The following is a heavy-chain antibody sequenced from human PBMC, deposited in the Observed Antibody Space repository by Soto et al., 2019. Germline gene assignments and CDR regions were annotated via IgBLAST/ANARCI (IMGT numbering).Heavy chain of an antibody. CDR1: GFTFSDYW. Sequence: EVQLVESGGGLVQPGGSLRLSCAASGFTFSDYWKSWVRQAPGKGLEWVANIKEDGSEKYYVDSVKGRFTISRDNAKNSLSLQMNSLRAEDTAVYYCATATTKAYWGQGTLATVSS. CDR3: ATATTKAY. J-gene: IGHJ4*02. CDR2: IKEDGSEK. D-gene: IGHD4-17*01. V-gene: IGHV3-7*01.